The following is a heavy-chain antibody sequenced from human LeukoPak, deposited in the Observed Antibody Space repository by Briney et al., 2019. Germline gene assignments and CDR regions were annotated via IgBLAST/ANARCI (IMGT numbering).Heavy chain of an antibody. CDR1: GFTFSSYA. V-gene: IGHV3-30*02. J-gene: IGHJ4*02. CDR3: ANGGSYYAYY. CDR2: IRYDGSNK. Sequence: GGSLRLSCAASGFTFSSYAMNWVRQAPGKGLEWVAFIRYDGSNKYYADSVKGRFTISRDNSKNTLYLQMNSLRAEDTAVYYCANGGSYYAYYWGQGTLVTVSS. D-gene: IGHD1-26*01.